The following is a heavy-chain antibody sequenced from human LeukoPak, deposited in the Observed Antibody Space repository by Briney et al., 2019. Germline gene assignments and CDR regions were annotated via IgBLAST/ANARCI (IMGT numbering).Heavy chain of an antibody. V-gene: IGHV3-7*01. D-gene: IGHD3-9*01. CDR3: ARETMTGHLIDY. CDR1: GFTFSSYA. CDR2: IRQDGSEK. J-gene: IGHJ4*02. Sequence: PGGSLRLSCAASGFTFSSYAMSWVCQAPGKGLEWVANIRQDGSEKYYVDSVKGRFTISRDNAKSSLYLQLNSLRVEDTAIYYCARETMTGHLIDYWGQGTLLTVSS.